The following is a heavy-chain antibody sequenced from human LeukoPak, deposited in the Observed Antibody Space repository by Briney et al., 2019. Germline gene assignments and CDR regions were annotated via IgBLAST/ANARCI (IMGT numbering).Heavy chain of an antibody. Sequence: PSETLSLTCTVSGGCISSYYWSWIRQPPGKGLEWIGSIYFSGSTNYNPSLKSRVTISVDTSKKQFSLKLISLTAADTAKYYCARDYCSSTSCHAAKNWFDPWGQGTLVTVSS. D-gene: IGHD2-2*01. CDR3: ARDYCSSTSCHAAKNWFDP. CDR1: GGCISSYY. CDR2: IYFSGST. J-gene: IGHJ5*02. V-gene: IGHV4-59*01.